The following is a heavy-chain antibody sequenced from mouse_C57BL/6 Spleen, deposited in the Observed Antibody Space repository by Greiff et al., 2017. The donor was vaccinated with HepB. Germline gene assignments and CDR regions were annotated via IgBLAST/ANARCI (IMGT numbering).Heavy chain of an antibody. J-gene: IGHJ2*01. Sequence: QVQLQQSGPELVKPGASVKISCKASGYAFSSSWMNWVKQRPGKGLEWIGRIYPGDGDTNYNGKFKGKATLTADKSSNTAYMQLSSLTSEDSAVYFCATYGNYVNFDYWGQGTTLTVSS. CDR2: IYPGDGDT. CDR3: ATYGNYVNFDY. V-gene: IGHV1-82*01. CDR1: GYAFSSSW. D-gene: IGHD2-1*01.